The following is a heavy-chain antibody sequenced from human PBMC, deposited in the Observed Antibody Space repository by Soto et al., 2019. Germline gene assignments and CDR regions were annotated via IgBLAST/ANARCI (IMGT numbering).Heavy chain of an antibody. J-gene: IGHJ5*02. D-gene: IGHD2-8*01. CDR3: ARAEGYCTNGVCYSQWFDP. CDR1: GGSISSGGYS. CDR2: IYHSGST. V-gene: IGHV4-30-2*01. Sequence: QLQLQESGSGLVKPSQTLSLTCAVSGGSISSGGYSWSWIRQPPGKGLERIGYIYHSGSTYYNPSLKSRVTISVDRSKNQFSLKLSSVTAADTAVYYCARAEGYCTNGVCYSQWFDPWGQGTLVTVSS.